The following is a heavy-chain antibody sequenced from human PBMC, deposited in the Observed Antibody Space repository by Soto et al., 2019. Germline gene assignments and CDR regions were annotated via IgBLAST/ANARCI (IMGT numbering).Heavy chain of an antibody. CDR1: GGSIRTLDYS. V-gene: IGHV4-30-2*01. D-gene: IGHD3-10*01. CDR3: AARPHNYYGRDL. CDR2: VYENGNA. J-gene: IGHJ6*02. Sequence: SETLSLTCSVSGGSIRTLDYSWNWIRQPPGKAPESIGYVYENGNAYPEPSLKSRVTISIDVAKNQFYLKMTSITAADAGLHYCAARPHNYYGRDLWGQGTTVAVSS.